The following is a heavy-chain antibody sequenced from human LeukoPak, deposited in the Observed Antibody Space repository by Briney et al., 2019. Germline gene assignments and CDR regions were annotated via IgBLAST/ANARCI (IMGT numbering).Heavy chain of an antibody. J-gene: IGHJ3*02. D-gene: IGHD3-3*02. V-gene: IGHV3-7*01. CDR3: ARVLAARGAFDI. CDR1: GFTFSSYW. Sequence: PGGSLRLSCVASGFTFSSYWMSWVRQAPGKGLEWVANIKQDGSEKYYVDSVKGRFTISRDNAKNSLYLQMNSLRAEDTAVYYCARVLAARGAFDIWGQGTMVTVSS. CDR2: IKQDGSEK.